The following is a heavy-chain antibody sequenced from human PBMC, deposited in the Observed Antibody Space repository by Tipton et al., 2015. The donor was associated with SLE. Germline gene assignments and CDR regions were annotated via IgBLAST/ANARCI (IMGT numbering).Heavy chain of an antibody. CDR2: MYGSGGSGRT. V-gene: IGHV4-4*07. Sequence: TLSLTCSVSGDSFSTNYWNWIRQPAGKGLEWIGGMYGSGGSGRTSYNPSLEGRVSMSVDTSQNQVSLKLNSVTAADTAVYYCAKSVGSWYDLDSWGQGTLITVSS. CDR3: AKSVGSWYDLDS. D-gene: IGHD6-13*01. J-gene: IGHJ4*02. CDR1: GDSFSTNY.